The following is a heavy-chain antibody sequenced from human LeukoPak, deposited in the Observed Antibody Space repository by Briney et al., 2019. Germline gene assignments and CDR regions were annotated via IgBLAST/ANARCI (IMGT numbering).Heavy chain of an antibody. V-gene: IGHV3-23*01. J-gene: IGHJ3*02. Sequence: PGGSLRLSCAASGFTFSSYAMSWVRQAPGKGLEWDSAISGSGGSTYYADSVKGRFTISRDNSKNTLYLQMNSLRAEDTAVYYCAKGDYDSSGYYLRGGAFDIWGQGTMVTVSS. D-gene: IGHD3-22*01. CDR3: AKGDYDSSGYYLRGGAFDI. CDR2: ISGSGGST. CDR1: GFTFSSYA.